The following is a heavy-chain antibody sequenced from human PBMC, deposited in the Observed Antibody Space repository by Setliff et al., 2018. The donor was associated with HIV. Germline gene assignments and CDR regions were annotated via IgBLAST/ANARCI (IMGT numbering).Heavy chain of an antibody. CDR2: IYYSGST. CDR3: ARAVCPSLNCYSFFNY. D-gene: IGHD2-15*01. Sequence: LSLTCTVSGGSISSYYWSWIRQPPGKGLEWIGDIYYSGSTNYIPSLKSRVTISVDTSKNQFSLKLSSVTAADTAVYYCARAVCPSLNCYSFFNYWGHGSLVTVSS. V-gene: IGHV4-59*01. J-gene: IGHJ4*01. CDR1: GGSISSYY.